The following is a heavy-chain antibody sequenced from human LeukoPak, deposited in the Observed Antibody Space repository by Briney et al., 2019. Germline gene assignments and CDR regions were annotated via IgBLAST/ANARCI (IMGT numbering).Heavy chain of an antibody. CDR2: INAGNGNT. Sequence: ASVKVSCKASGYTFTTYSIFWVRQAPGQRLGWMGWINAGNGNTKYSQKLQGRVTITRDTSANRAYVELSSLRSEDTAVYYCAREHDFLIDYSFDYWGQGTLVTVSS. D-gene: IGHD3-3*01. V-gene: IGHV1-3*01. CDR1: GYTFTTYS. J-gene: IGHJ4*02. CDR3: AREHDFLIDYSFDY.